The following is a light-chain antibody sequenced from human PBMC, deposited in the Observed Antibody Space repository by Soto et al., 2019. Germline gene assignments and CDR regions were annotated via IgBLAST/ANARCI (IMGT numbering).Light chain of an antibody. CDR3: HQRQRWPRT. J-gene: IGKJ1*01. CDR1: QSVSNNY. Sequence: EIVLTQSPGTLSLSPGERATLSCRASQSVSNNYLAWYQQKPGQAPRLLIYEASNRAAGIPARFSGSGSGTDFTLTITSLEPEDFAFYYCHQRQRWPRTFGQGTKVDIK. V-gene: IGKV3-11*01. CDR2: EAS.